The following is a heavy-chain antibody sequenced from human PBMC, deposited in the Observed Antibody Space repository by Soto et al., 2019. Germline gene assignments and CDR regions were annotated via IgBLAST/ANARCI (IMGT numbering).Heavy chain of an antibody. D-gene: IGHD5-12*01. CDR3: AKDMGDDLSPLGYFDY. Sequence: EVQLVESGGGLVQPGRSLRLSCAASGFTFDDYAMHWVRQAPGKGLEWVSGISWNSGSIGYADSVKGRFTISRDNAKNSLYLQMNSLRSEDTALYYCAKDMGDDLSPLGYFDYWGQGTLVTVSS. CDR1: GFTFDDYA. CDR2: ISWNSGSI. J-gene: IGHJ4*02. V-gene: IGHV3-9*01.